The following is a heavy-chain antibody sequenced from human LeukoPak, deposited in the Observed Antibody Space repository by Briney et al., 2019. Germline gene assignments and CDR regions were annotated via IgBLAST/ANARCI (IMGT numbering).Heavy chain of an antibody. D-gene: IGHD6-13*01. V-gene: IGHV4-34*01. J-gene: IGHJ4*02. CDR3: ARNLIPEQLVLNF. Sequence: PSETLSLTCAVYGGSFSGYYWSWIRQPPGKGLEWLGEINHSGSTNYNPSLKSRVTISVDTSKNQFSLNLKSVTPEDTAVYYCARNLIPEQLVLNFWGQGTLVTVSS. CDR1: GGSFSGYY. CDR2: INHSGST.